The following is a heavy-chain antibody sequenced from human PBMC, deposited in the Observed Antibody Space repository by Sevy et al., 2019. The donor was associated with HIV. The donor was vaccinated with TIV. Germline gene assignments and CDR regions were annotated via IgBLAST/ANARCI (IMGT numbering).Heavy chain of an antibody. J-gene: IGHJ4*02. Sequence: GGSLRLSCEASGFTFNSYSMGWVRQAPGKGLEWVAAITGNGQYINYADSVKGRFTVSRDNSKNNLNLQMNGLRAEDTAVYYCASRSDTSSGYFDYWGQGTMVTVSS. V-gene: IGHV3-23*01. CDR3: ASRSDTSSGYFDY. CDR1: GFTFNSYS. D-gene: IGHD6-19*01. CDR2: ITGNGQYI.